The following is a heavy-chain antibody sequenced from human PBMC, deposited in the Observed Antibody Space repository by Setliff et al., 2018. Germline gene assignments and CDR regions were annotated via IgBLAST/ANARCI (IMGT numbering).Heavy chain of an antibody. D-gene: IGHD2-2*02. V-gene: IGHV1-3*01. J-gene: IGHJ4*02. CDR1: GYSFSTYA. Sequence: VKVSCKASGYSFSTYAMHWVRQAPGQRLEWMGWINGGNGNTKYSQKFQGGITITRDTSASTAYMEMSSLRSEDTAVHYCARDREYCSRTSCYIDYWGQGALVTVSS. CDR3: ARDREYCSRTSCYIDY. CDR2: INGGNGNT.